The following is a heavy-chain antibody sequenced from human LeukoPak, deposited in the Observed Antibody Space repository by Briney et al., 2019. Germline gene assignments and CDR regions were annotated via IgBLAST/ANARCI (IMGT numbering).Heavy chain of an antibody. Sequence: GGSLRLSCAASGFTFNTYAMSWVRQAPGKGLEWVSTISGSGGSTYYADSVKGRFTISRDNSKNTLYLQMNSPRAEDTAVYYCAKYTAYSTGWPSYWGQGTLLTVS. CDR1: GFTFNTYA. J-gene: IGHJ4*02. D-gene: IGHD6-19*01. CDR3: AKYTAYSTGWPSY. V-gene: IGHV3-23*01. CDR2: ISGSGGST.